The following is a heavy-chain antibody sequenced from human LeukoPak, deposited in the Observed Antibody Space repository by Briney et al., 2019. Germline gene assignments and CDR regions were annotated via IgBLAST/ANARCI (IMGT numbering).Heavy chain of an antibody. V-gene: IGHV4-59*01. Sequence: SETLSLTCTVSGGSISSYYWSWIRRPPGKGLEWIGYIYYSGSTNYNPSLKSRVTISVDTSKNQFSLKLSSVTAADTAVYYCARVGGSSSPFNYWGQGALVTVSS. CDR2: IYYSGST. D-gene: IGHD6-6*01. CDR3: ARVGGSSSPFNY. J-gene: IGHJ4*02. CDR1: GGSISSYY.